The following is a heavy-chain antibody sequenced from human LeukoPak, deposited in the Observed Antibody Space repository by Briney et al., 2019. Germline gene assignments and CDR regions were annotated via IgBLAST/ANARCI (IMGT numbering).Heavy chain of an antibody. CDR1: GFTFSSYA. CDR3: AKGGPYYDILTGYLCYFDY. V-gene: IGHV3-23*01. CDR2: ISGSGGST. J-gene: IGHJ4*02. Sequence: GGSLRLSCAASGFTFSSYAMSWVRQAPGKGLEWVSAISGSGGSTYYADSVKGRFTISRDNSKNTLYLQMNSLRAEDTAVYYCAKGGPYYDILTGYLCYFDYWGQGTLVTVSS. D-gene: IGHD3-9*01.